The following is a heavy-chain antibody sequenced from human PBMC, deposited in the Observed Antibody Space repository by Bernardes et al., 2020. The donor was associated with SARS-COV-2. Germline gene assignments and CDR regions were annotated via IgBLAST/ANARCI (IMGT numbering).Heavy chain of an antibody. V-gene: IGHV4-59*01. Sequence: SEPLSLTCTVSGGSISSYSWSWIRQPPGKGLEWIAYMYNSGRTSYNPSLKSRVTISLDSSKSQFSLRLNSVTAADTAIYFCARGTHYDPNHFDYWGQGTLVSVSS. CDR1: GGSISSYS. J-gene: IGHJ4*02. CDR2: MYNSGRT. D-gene: IGHD3-3*01. CDR3: ARGTHYDPNHFDY.